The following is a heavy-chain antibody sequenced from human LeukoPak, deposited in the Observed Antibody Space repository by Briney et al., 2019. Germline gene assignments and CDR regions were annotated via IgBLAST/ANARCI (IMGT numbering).Heavy chain of an antibody. CDR3: ARHYYYNSGSFFDY. Sequence: SQTLSLTCTVSGNSISSGDYYWSWIRQPHGKGLEWIGSIYYSGSTYSKSSLKSRLTMSVDTSKNQFSLMLDSVTAADTVVYYCARHYYYNSGSFFDYWGQGTLVTVSS. V-gene: IGHV4-30-4*01. CDR2: IYYSGST. D-gene: IGHD3-10*01. CDR1: GNSISSGDYY. J-gene: IGHJ4*02.